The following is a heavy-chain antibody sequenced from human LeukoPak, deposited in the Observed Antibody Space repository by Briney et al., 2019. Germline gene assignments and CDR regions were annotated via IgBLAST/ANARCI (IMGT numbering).Heavy chain of an antibody. CDR2: IYYSGSSS. CDR3: ARDTHLAD. Sequence: SETLSLTCIVSGGSISSSSYYWGWIRQSPGKGLEWIGSIYYSGSSSYYNPSLKSRVTISVDTSKNQFSLKLSSVTAADTAVYYCARDTHLADWGQGTLVTVPS. V-gene: IGHV4-39*07. J-gene: IGHJ4*02. CDR1: GGSISSSSYY.